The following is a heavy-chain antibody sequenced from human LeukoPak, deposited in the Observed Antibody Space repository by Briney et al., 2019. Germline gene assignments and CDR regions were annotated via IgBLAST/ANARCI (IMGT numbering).Heavy chain of an antibody. J-gene: IGHJ4*02. Sequence: AGGSLRLSCAASGFTFRSNGMHWVRQAPGRGLEWVTYIWYDGSDADYADPVKGRFTISRDNSKNTVYLQMNSLRAEDTAVYYCARYTTGHGFDVWGQGTLVTVSS. CDR3: ARYTTGHGFDV. CDR2: IWYDGSDA. V-gene: IGHV3-33*08. CDR1: GFTFRSNG. D-gene: IGHD2/OR15-2a*01.